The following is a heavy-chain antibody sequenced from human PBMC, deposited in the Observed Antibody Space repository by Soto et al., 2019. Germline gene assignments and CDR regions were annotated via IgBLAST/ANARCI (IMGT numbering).Heavy chain of an antibody. CDR2: IYPGDSDT. V-gene: IGHV5-51*01. Sequence: GESLEISCQVSGYSSTTYWIGWVRQMPGKGLEWMGIIYPGDSDTRYSPSFQGHVTISADKSTAYLQWSSLEASDTAIYFCASWGFGVYWGQGTLVTVSS. CDR1: GYSSTTYW. D-gene: IGHD3-16*01. J-gene: IGHJ4*02. CDR3: ASWGFGVY.